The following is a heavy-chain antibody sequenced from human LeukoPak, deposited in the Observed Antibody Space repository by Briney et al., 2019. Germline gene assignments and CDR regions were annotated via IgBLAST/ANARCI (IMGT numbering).Heavy chain of an antibody. J-gene: IGHJ4*02. V-gene: IGHV3-30-3*01. CDR1: GFTFSSYA. CDR3: ARGTPYQQLEDAYYFDY. D-gene: IGHD6-13*01. CDR2: ISYDGSNK. Sequence: GRSLRLSCAASGFTFSSYAMHWVRQAPGKGLEWVAVISYDGSNKYYADSVKSRFTISRDNSKNTLYLQMNSLRAEDTAVYYCARGTPYQQLEDAYYFDYWGQGTLVTVSS.